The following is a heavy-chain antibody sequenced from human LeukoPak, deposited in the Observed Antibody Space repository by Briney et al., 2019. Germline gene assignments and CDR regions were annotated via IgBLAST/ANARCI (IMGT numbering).Heavy chain of an antibody. CDR2: INPNGGGT. D-gene: IGHD2-15*01. Sequence: ASVKLSCKASGYTFTGYYMHWVRQAPGQGLEWMGWINPNGGGTNYAQKFQGRVTMTRDTSMSTAYLELSSLRSDDTAVYYCARVGYCSGGTCPYYFDLWGQGTLVTVSS. V-gene: IGHV1-2*02. CDR1: GYTFTGYY. CDR3: ARVGYCSGGTCPYYFDL. J-gene: IGHJ4*02.